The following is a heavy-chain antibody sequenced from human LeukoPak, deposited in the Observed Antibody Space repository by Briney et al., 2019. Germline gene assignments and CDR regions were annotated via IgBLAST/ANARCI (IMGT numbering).Heavy chain of an antibody. CDR2: INPNSGGT. CDR1: GYTFTGYY. Sequence: GASVKVSCKASGYTFTGYYMHWVRQAPGQGLEWMGRINPNSGGTNYAQKFQGRVTMTEDTSTDTAYMELSSLRSEDTAVYYCATDRPSGSYYVFAFDIWGQGTMVTVSS. CDR3: ATDRPSGSYYVFAFDI. V-gene: IGHV1-2*06. D-gene: IGHD1-26*01. J-gene: IGHJ3*02.